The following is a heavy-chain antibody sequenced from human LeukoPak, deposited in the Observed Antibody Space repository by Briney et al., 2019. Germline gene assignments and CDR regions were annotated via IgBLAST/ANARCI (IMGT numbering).Heavy chain of an antibody. Sequence: PSETLSLTCTVSGASINTYYWSWIRQPPGKGLEWMGNIYYSGSTNYNSSLKSRVTISVDTSKNQISLKLRSVTAADTAVYYCARKGVSDLYYFDSWGQGTLVTVSS. J-gene: IGHJ4*02. V-gene: IGHV4-59*08. D-gene: IGHD3-16*01. CDR3: ARKGVSDLYYFDS. CDR2: IYYSGST. CDR1: GASINTYY.